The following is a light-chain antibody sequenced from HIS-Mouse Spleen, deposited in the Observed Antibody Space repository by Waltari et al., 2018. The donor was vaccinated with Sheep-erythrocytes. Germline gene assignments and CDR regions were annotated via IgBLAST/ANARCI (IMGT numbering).Light chain of an antibody. V-gene: IGKV2-28*01. CDR3: MQALQTPLT. CDR2: LGS. J-gene: IGKJ4*01. CDR1: QSLLHSNGYNY. Sequence: DIVMTQSPLSLPVTPGEPASISCRSSQSLLHSNGYNYLDWYLQRPGQSPQLLIDLGSNRPSGVPDRFSGSVSGTDFTLKISRVEAEDVGVYYCMQALQTPLTFGGGTKVEIK.